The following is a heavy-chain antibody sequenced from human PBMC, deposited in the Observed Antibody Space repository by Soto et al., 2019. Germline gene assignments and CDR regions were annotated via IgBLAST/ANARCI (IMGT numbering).Heavy chain of an antibody. Sequence: VKVSCKASGGPFSSSAINWVRQAPGQGLGWMGGFIPIFGTANYAQKFQGRVTITADESTSTAYMELSSLRSEDTAVYYCARGGVELVRTLNFDYWGQGTLVTVSS. V-gene: IGHV1-69*01. CDR3: ARGGVELVRTLNFDY. J-gene: IGHJ4*02. D-gene: IGHD6-6*01. CDR2: FIPIFGTA. CDR1: GGPFSSSA.